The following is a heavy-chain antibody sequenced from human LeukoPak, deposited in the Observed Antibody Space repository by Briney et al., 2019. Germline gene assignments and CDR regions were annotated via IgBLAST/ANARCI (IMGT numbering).Heavy chain of an antibody. J-gene: IGHJ6*03. CDR2: ISGSGGST. CDR1: GFTFSSYA. D-gene: IGHD6-25*01. CDR3: AAARHAPYYYYYMDV. Sequence: GGSLRLSCAASGFTFSSYAMSWVRQAPGKGLEWVSAISGSGGSTYYADSVKGRFTTSRDNSKNTLYLQMNSLRAEDTAVYYCAAARHAPYYYYYMDVWGKGTTVTVSS. V-gene: IGHV3-23*01.